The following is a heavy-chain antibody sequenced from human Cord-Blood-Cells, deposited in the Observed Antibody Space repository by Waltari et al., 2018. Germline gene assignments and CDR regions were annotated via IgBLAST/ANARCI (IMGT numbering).Heavy chain of an antibody. CDR3: AKDSWAGAFDI. D-gene: IGHD2-15*01. CDR2: IWYDGSNK. Sequence: QVQLVESGGGVVEPGRSLRLSCAASGSTFSSYGMHWVRQAPGKGLEWVAVIWYDGSNKYYADSVKGRFTISRDNSKNTLYLQMNSLRAEDTAMYYCAKDSWAGAFDIWGQGTMVTVSS. J-gene: IGHJ3*02. CDR1: GSTFSSYG. V-gene: IGHV3-30*18.